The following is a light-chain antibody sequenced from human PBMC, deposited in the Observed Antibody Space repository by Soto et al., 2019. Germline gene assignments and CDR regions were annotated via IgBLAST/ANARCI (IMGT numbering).Light chain of an antibody. J-gene: IGKJ1*01. V-gene: IGKV3-15*01. CDR2: STS. CDR1: QSVGDT. Sequence: EVVLTQSAATLSLSPGERSTLSCRSSQSVGDTYLAWYQQKPGQAPRLLMYSTSTRATGIPARFSGSGSGTEFTLTISSLQSEDFAVYYCQQYNNWPPWTFGQGTKVDIK. CDR3: QQYNNWPPWT.